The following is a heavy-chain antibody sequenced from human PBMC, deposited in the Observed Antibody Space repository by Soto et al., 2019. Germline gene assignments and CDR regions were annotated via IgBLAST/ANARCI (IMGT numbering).Heavy chain of an antibody. V-gene: IGHV3-23*01. CDR2: IGSSGGAI. J-gene: IGHJ4*02. CDR1: GFGFDSYA. Sequence: GGSLRLSCVGSGFGFDSYAMSWVRQAPGKGLEWVSGIGSSGGAIVYADSVRGRFTISRDNSRNALYLHMNSLRAGDTAVYYCAKALWYGESSHYFDYWGQGTLVTVSS. CDR3: AKALWYGESSHYFDY. D-gene: IGHD3-10*01.